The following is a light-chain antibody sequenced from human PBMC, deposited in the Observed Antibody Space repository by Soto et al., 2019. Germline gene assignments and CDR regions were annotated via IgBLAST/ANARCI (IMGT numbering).Light chain of an antibody. J-gene: IGKJ4*01. CDR2: DAS. CDR1: QGIRND. V-gene: IGKV1-13*02. CDR3: QQYNSYLLT. Sequence: AIQMTQSPSSLSASVGDRVTITCRASQGIRNDLGWYQQKPGKAPKLLIYDASSLESGVPSRFSGSGSGTEFTLTISSLQPDDFATYYCQQYNSYLLTFGGGTKVDIK.